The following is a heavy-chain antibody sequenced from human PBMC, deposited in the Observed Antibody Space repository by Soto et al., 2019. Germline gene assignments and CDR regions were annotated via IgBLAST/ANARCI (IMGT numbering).Heavy chain of an antibody. CDR2: IIPIFGTA. V-gene: IGHV1-69*01. Sequence: QVQLVQSGAEVKKPGSSVKVSCKASGGTFSSYAISWVRQAPGQGLEWMGGIIPIFGTANYAQKFQGRVTITADESTSPAYMELSSLRSEDTAVYYCARQRVAGPAFSYFDYWGQGTLVNVSS. CDR1: GGTFSSYA. CDR3: ARQRVAGPAFSYFDY. D-gene: IGHD6-19*01. J-gene: IGHJ4*02.